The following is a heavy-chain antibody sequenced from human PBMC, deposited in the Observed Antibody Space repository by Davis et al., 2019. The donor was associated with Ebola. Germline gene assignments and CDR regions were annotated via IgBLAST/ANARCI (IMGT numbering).Heavy chain of an antibody. CDR2: ISSGASTI. V-gene: IGHV3-48*02. D-gene: IGHD3-9*01. CDR3: ARSALFTIFSPYPHLMTHGMDV. J-gene: IGHJ6*02. CDR1: GFTFSSYS. Sequence: GGSLRLSCAASGFTFSSYSMNWVRQAPGKGLEWVSYISSGASTIYYADSVKGRFTISRDNAKNSLYLQMNSLRDEDTAVYYCARSALFTIFSPYPHLMTHGMDVWGQGTTVTVSS.